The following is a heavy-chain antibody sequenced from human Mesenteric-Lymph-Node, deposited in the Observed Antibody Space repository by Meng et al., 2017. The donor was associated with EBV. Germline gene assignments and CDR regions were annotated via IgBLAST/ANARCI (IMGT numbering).Heavy chain of an antibody. CDR1: GESLSGYY. CDR2: INHSGST. V-gene: IGHV4-34*01. Sequence: QVELQQWGAGSLKPSETLSLTCAVSGESLSGYYWSWIRQSPGKGLEWIGEINHSGSTNYNPSLESRLTISVDTSRNHFSLKLTSVTAADTAVYYCARGRIDDYTKFFDYWGQGTLVTVSS. D-gene: IGHD4-11*01. CDR3: ARGRIDDYTKFFDY. J-gene: IGHJ4*02.